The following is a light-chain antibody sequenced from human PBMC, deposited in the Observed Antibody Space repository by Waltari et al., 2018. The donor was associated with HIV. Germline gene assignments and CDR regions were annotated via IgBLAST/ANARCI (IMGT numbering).Light chain of an antibody. CDR2: TAS. V-gene: IGKV1-39*01. CDR3: QQSFSTPYS. Sequence: DIQMTQSPSSLSASVGDRVTITCRASQTVSNYLNWYQQRPGKAPKLLIYTASSLETGVPSRFRGSRSGTDFTLTISSLQPEDFATYYCQQSFSTPYSFGQGTKVEIK. CDR1: QTVSNY. J-gene: IGKJ1*01.